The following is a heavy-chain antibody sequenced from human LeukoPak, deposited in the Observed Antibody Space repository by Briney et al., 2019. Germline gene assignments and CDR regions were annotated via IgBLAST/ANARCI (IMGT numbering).Heavy chain of an antibody. Sequence: SVKVSCKASGGTFSSYAISWVRQAPGKGLEWMGGYDPEDGAIIYAQKFQGRVTMTEDTSTSTAYMELRSLRSDDTAVYYCARDRSIGESDYYYYYGMDVWGQGTTVTVSS. CDR2: YDPEDGAI. D-gene: IGHD3-10*01. V-gene: IGHV1-69*06. CDR1: GGTFSSYA. J-gene: IGHJ6*02. CDR3: ARDRSIGESDYYYYYGMDV.